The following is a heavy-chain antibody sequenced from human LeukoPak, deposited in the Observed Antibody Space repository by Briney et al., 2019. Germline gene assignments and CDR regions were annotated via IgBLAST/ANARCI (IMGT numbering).Heavy chain of an antibody. CDR3: ARGGANIVVVVAATIDAFDI. Sequence: SETLSLTCTVSGGSISSSSYYWGWIRQPPGKGLEWIGSIYYSGSTYYNPSLKSRVTISVDTSKNQFSLKLSSVTAADTAVYYCARGGANIVVVVAATIDAFDIWGQGTMVTVSS. CDR2: IYYSGST. D-gene: IGHD2-15*01. J-gene: IGHJ3*02. V-gene: IGHV4-39*01. CDR1: GGSISSSSYY.